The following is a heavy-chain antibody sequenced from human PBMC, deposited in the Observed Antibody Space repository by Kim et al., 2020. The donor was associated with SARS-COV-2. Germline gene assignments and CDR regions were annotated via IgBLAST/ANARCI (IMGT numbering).Heavy chain of an antibody. CDR3: TTITMVRGVIIRDPT. Sequence: APVKGRFTISRDDSKNTLYLQMNSLKTEDTAVYYCTTITMVRGVIIRDPTWGQGTLVTVSS. J-gene: IGHJ5*02. D-gene: IGHD3-10*01. V-gene: IGHV3-15*01.